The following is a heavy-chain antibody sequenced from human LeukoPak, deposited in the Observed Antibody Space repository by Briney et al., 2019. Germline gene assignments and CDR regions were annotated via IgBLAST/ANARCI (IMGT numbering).Heavy chain of an antibody. CDR2: IIPILGIA. CDR1: GGTFSSYA. Sequence: GASVTVSCKASGGTFSSYAISWVRQAPGQGLEWMGRIIPILGIANYAQKFQGRVTITADKSTSTAYMELSSLRSEDTAVYYCARTATVTTKYYFDYWGQGTLVTVSS. J-gene: IGHJ4*02. D-gene: IGHD4-17*01. V-gene: IGHV1-69*04. CDR3: ARTATVTTKYYFDY.